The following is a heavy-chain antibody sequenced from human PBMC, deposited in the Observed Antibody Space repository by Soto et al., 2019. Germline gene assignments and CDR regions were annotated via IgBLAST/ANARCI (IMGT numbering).Heavy chain of an antibody. CDR3: AKNRPYSSSSSPDAFDI. V-gene: IGHV3-23*01. CDR2: ISGSGGST. CDR1: GFTFSSYA. D-gene: IGHD6-6*01. Sequence: GGSLRLSCAASGFTFSSYAMSWVRQAPGKGLEWVSAISGSGGSTYYADSVKGRFTISRDNSKNTLYLQMNSLRAEDMAVYYCAKNRPYSSSSSPDAFDIWGQGTMVTVSS. J-gene: IGHJ3*02.